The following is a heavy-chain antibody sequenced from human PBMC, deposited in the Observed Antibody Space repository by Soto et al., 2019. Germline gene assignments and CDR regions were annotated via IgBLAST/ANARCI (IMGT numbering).Heavy chain of an antibody. Sequence: SETLSLTCTVSGGSISSSSYYWGWIRQPPGKGLEWIGSIYYSGSAYYNPSLKSRVTISVDTSKNQFSLKLSSVTAADTAVYYCAVVLRFLEWLPYFDYWGQGTLVTVSS. D-gene: IGHD3-3*01. CDR2: IYYSGSA. CDR3: AVVLRFLEWLPYFDY. CDR1: GGSISSSSYY. J-gene: IGHJ4*02. V-gene: IGHV4-39*01.